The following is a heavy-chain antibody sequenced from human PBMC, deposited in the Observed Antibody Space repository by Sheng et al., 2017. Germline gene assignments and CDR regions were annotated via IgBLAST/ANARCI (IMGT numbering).Heavy chain of an antibody. V-gene: IGHV4-34*01. CDR1: GGSFSGYY. Sequence: QVQLQQWGAGLLKPSETLSLTCAVYGGSFSGYYWSWIRQPPGKGLEWIGEINHSGSTNYNPSLKSRVTISVDTSKNQFSLKLSSVTAADTAVYYCARVRIMITFGGVIVIPDYYYGMDVWGQGTTVTVSS. CDR2: INHSGST. CDR3: ARVRIMITFGGVIVIPDYYYGMDV. D-gene: IGHD3-16*02. J-gene: IGHJ6*02.